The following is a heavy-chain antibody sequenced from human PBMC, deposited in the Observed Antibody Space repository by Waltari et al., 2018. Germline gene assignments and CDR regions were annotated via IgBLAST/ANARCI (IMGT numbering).Heavy chain of an antibody. J-gene: IGHJ6*02. CDR3: ARWSGSLADGMDV. Sequence: QVQLVQSGAEVQRPGSWANLCCKASGATSTSCATSWVRPAPGQGLEWMGGIIPIFGTANYAQKFQGRVTITADESTSTAYMELSSLRSEDTAVYYCARWSGSLADGMDVWGQGTTVTVSS. V-gene: IGHV1-69*12. CDR1: GATSTSCA. CDR2: IIPIFGTA. D-gene: IGHD1-26*01.